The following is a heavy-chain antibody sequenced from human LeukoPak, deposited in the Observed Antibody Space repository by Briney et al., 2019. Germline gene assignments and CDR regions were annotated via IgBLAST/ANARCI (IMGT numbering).Heavy chain of an antibody. CDR3: ARGFGGSSGSSDYYGMDV. D-gene: IGHD3-22*01. CDR2: IIPSLDIV. CDR1: GATFNNNV. Sequence: SVKVSCKASGATFNNNVITWVRQAPGQGLEWMGMIIPSLDIVNYAQTFQDRVTITADKSTSTAYMELRSLRSEDTAVYYCARGFGGSSGSSDYYGMDVWGQGTTVTVSS. J-gene: IGHJ6*02. V-gene: IGHV1-69*04.